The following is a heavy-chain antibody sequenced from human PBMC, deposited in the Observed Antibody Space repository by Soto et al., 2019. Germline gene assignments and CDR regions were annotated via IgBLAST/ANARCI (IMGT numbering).Heavy chain of an antibody. V-gene: IGHV1-18*01. CDR2: INPYNGKT. Sequence: QVQLEQSGAEVKKSGASVKVSCKASGYIFSTHGINWVRRAPGQGLEWMGWINPYNGKTNYAQKFQGRVTMTTETSRKTAYMELRSLRSDDTAVHHCARVQIVVVVGGTPADYWGQGTLVTVSS. J-gene: IGHJ4*02. CDR1: GYIFSTHG. CDR3: ARVQIVVVVGGTPADY. D-gene: IGHD2-15*01.